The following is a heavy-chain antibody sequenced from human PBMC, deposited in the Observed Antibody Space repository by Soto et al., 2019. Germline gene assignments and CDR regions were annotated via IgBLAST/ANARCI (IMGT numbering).Heavy chain of an antibody. Sequence: TLSLTCTVSGGSISSGDYYWSWIRQPPGKGLEWIGYIYYSGSTYYNPSLKSRVTISVDTSKNQFSLKLSSVTAADTAVYYCARVPFGVVKGPRNWFDPWGQGTLVTVSS. CDR3: ARVPFGVVKGPRNWFDP. CDR1: GGSISSGDYY. J-gene: IGHJ5*02. V-gene: IGHV4-30-4*01. CDR2: IYYSGST. D-gene: IGHD3-3*01.